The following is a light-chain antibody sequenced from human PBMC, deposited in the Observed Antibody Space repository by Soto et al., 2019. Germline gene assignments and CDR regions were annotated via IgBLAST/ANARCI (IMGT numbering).Light chain of an antibody. CDR1: QSVISN. CDR2: GAS. V-gene: IGKV3D-20*02. J-gene: IGKJ4*01. Sequence: IVMTQSPVTLSVSPGGRATLSCRASQSVISNLAWYQQKPGQAPRLLIYGASSRATGLPDRFSASGSGTDFTLTIGRLAPEDFAVDDCQQRSNWLTFGGGTKVDIK. CDR3: QQRSNWLT.